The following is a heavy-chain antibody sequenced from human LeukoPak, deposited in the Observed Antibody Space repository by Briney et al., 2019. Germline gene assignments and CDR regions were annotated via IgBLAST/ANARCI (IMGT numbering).Heavy chain of an antibody. CDR3: ARDLGLYPI. V-gene: IGHV3-53*01. Sequence: GGSLRLSCTPSGFTVSSNYMSWVRQAPGKGLEWVSVIYSGGSIYYADPVKGRFTISRDNSKNTLYLQMNSLSAEDTAVYYCARDLGLYPIWGQGTMVTVSS. D-gene: IGHD2-8*01. CDR1: GFTVSSNY. J-gene: IGHJ3*02. CDR2: IYSGGSI.